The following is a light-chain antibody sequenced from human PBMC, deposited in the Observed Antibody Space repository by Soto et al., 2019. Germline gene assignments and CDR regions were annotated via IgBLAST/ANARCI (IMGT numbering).Light chain of an antibody. Sequence: QSVLTQPPSVSAAPGQKVTVSCSGSRSNIGNNHVSWYQHLPGTAPKVLIYDNNKRPSGIPDRFSGSKSATSATLDITGLQTGDEADYYCGSWDRSLRGWVFGGGTKLTVL. CDR1: RSNIGNNH. CDR2: DNN. J-gene: IGLJ3*02. V-gene: IGLV1-51*01. CDR3: GSWDRSLRGWV.